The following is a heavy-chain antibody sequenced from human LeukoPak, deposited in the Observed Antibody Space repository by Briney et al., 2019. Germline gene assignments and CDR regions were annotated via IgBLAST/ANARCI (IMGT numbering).Heavy chain of an antibody. J-gene: IGHJ6*02. CDR1: GGTFSSYA. CDR2: IIPILGIA. CDR3: ASCVYYDFCSGYSVTDYYYYYYGMDV. D-gene: IGHD3-3*01. V-gene: IGHV1-69*04. Sequence: GASVKVSCKASGGTFSSYAISWVRQAPGQGLEWMGRIIPILGIANYAQKFQGRVTITADKSTSTAYMELSSLRSEDTAVYYCASCVYYDFCSGYSVTDYYYYYYGMDVWGQGTTVTVSS.